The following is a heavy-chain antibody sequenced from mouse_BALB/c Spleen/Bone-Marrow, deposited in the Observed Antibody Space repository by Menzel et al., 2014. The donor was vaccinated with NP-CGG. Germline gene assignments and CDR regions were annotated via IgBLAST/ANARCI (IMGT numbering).Heavy chain of an antibody. Sequence: ESGPGLVKPSQSLSLPCSVTGYSITSGYYWNWIRQFPGNKLEWMGCISYDGSNNYNPSLKNRISITRDTSKNQFFLKLNSVTTEDTATYYCARGLFFDVWGAGTKVTVSS. CDR1: GYSITSGYY. D-gene: IGHD1-1*02. CDR2: ISYDGSN. CDR3: ARGLFFDV. J-gene: IGHJ1*01. V-gene: IGHV3-6*02.